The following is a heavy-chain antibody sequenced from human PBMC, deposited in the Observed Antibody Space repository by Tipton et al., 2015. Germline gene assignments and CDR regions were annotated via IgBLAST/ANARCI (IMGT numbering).Heavy chain of an antibody. Sequence: TLSLTCTVSGGSISSYYWSWIRQPPGKGLEWIGYIYYSGSTNYNPSLKSRVTMSRDTSKNQFSLKLTSVTAADTAVYYCARARGRHGGLFDSWGQGILVTVSS. V-gene: IGHV4-59*08. D-gene: IGHD4-23*01. CDR1: GGSISSYY. CDR3: ARARGRHGGLFDS. CDR2: IYYSGST. J-gene: IGHJ4*02.